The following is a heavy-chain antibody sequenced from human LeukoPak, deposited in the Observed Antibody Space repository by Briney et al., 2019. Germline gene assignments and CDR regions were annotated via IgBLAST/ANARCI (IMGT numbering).Heavy chain of an antibody. CDR3: AKDTVTTAPGDAFDI. CDR1: GFTFSDYY. J-gene: IGHJ3*02. CDR2: ISSSGSTI. D-gene: IGHD4-17*01. V-gene: IGHV3-11*04. Sequence: PGGSLRLSCAASGFTFSDYYMSWIRQAPGKGLEWVSYISSSGSTIYYADSVKGRFTISRDNSKNTLYLQMNSLRAEDTAVYYCAKDTVTTAPGDAFDIWGQGTMVTVSS.